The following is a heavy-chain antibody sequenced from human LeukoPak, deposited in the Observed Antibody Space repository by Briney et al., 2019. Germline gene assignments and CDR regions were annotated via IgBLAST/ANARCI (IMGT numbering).Heavy chain of an antibody. D-gene: IGHD5-24*01. Sequence: SETLSLTCTVSNYSISSGYYWAWIRQPPGKGLEWIGNIYHSGNTYYNPSLKSRVSLSVDTSENQFSLKLSSVTAADTAVYYCARDGGRDGYNLDYWGQGTLVTVSS. CDR3: ARDGGRDGYNLDY. CDR1: NYSISSGYY. V-gene: IGHV4-38-2*02. J-gene: IGHJ4*02. CDR2: IYHSGNT.